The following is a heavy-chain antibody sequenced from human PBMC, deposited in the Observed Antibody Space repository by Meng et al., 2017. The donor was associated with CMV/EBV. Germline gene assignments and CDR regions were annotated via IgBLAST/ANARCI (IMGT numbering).Heavy chain of an antibody. J-gene: IGHJ6*02. D-gene: IGHD2-2*01. Sequence: GESLKISCAASGFTFSSYWMSWVRQAPGKGLEWVANIKQDGSEKYYVDSVKGRFTISRDNAKNSLYLQMNSLRAEDTAVYYCARGEWSRGQYQLQIARYYYYGMDVWGQGTTVTVSS. V-gene: IGHV3-7*01. CDR1: GFTFSSYW. CDR3: ARGEWSRGQYQLQIARYYYYGMDV. CDR2: IKQDGSEK.